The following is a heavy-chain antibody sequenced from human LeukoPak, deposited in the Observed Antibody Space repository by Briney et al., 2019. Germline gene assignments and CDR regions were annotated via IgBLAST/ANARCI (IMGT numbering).Heavy chain of an antibody. CDR3: ARVLAAAGLRELDY. J-gene: IGHJ4*02. D-gene: IGHD6-13*01. V-gene: IGHV1-18*01. CDR2: ISAYNGNT. CDR1: GYTFTSYG. Sequence: ASVKVSCKAPGYTFTSYGISWVRQAPGQGLEWMGWISAYNGNTNYAQKLQGRVTMTTDTSTSTAYMELRSLRSDDTAVYYCARVLAAAGLRELDYWGQGTLVTVSS.